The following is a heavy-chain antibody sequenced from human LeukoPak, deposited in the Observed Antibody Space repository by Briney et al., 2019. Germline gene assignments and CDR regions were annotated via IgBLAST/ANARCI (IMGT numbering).Heavy chain of an antibody. D-gene: IGHD6-25*01. Sequence: SETLSLTCAVYGGSFSGYYWSWIRQPPGKGLEWIGEINHSGSTNYNPSLKSRVTISVDTSKSQFSLKLSSVTAADTAVYYCARQRALGDYYYYYGMDVWGKGTTVTVSS. CDR1: GGSFSGYY. CDR3: ARQRALGDYYYYYGMDV. CDR2: INHSGST. J-gene: IGHJ6*04. V-gene: IGHV4-34*01.